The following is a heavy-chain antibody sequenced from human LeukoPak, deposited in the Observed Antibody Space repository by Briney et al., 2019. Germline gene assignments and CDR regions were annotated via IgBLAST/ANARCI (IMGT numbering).Heavy chain of an antibody. CDR3: ARGASKAYYDFWSGQDYYYMDV. CDR1: GGTFSSYA. CDR2: IIPIFGTA. J-gene: IGHJ6*03. V-gene: IGHV1-69*13. Sequence: GASVKVSCKASGGTFSSYAISWVRQAPGQGLEWMGGIIPIFGTANYAQKFQGRVTITADESTSTAYMELSSLRSEDTAVYYCARGASKAYYDFWSGQDYYYMDVWGKGTTVIVSS. D-gene: IGHD3-3*01.